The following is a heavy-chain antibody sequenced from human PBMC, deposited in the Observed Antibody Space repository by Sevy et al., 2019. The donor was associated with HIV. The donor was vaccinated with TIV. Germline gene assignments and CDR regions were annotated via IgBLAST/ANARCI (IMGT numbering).Heavy chain of an antibody. CDR1: GFTFSSYW. CDR2: IKQDGSEK. V-gene: IGHV3-7*01. Sequence: GGSLRLSCAASGFTFSSYWMSWVRQAPGKGLEWVANIKQDGSEKYHVDSVKGRFTISRDNAKNSLYLQMNSLRAEDTAVYYCAREGSITMIVVVKGAFDIWGQRTMVTVSS. CDR3: AREGSITMIVVVKGAFDI. D-gene: IGHD3-22*01. J-gene: IGHJ3*02.